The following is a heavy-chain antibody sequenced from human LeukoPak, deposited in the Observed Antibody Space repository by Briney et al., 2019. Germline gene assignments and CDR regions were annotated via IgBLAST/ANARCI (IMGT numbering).Heavy chain of an antibody. Sequence: SETLSLTCTVSGGSISSYYWSWIRQPPGKGLEWIGYIYTSGSTNYNPSLKSRVTISVDTSKNQFSLKLSSVTAADTAVYYCASHQRIMGVLSYWGQGTLVTVSS. V-gene: IGHV4-4*09. CDR3: ASHQRIMGVLSY. CDR1: GGSISSYY. J-gene: IGHJ4*02. D-gene: IGHD1-26*01. CDR2: IYTSGST.